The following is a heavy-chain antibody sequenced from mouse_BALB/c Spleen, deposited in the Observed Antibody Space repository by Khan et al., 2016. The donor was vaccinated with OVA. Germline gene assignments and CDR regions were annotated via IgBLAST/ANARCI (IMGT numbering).Heavy chain of an antibody. J-gene: IGHJ3*01. Sequence: VQLQQPGAELVKPGASVKLSCTASGFNIKDTYIHWVKQRPEQGLERIGRIDPANGDTKGDPKFQGKATIRSDTSSNTAYLQLGSLTSEDSAVYHCGRFVSHLYGSGWFAYWGQGTLVAVSA. V-gene: IGHV14-3*02. CDR2: IDPANGDT. CDR1: GFNIKDTY. CDR3: GRFVSHLYGSGWFAY. D-gene: IGHD1-1*01.